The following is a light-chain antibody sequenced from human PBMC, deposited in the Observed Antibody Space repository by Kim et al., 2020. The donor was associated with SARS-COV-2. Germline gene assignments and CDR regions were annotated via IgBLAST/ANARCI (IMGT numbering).Light chain of an antibody. J-gene: IGKJ4*01. CDR2: GAS. Sequence: DIQMTQSPSSVSASVGDRVTITCRASQDISSWLGWYQQKPGKAPKVLIYGASNLQSGVPSRFSGSGSGTDFTLTINSLQPEDFATYYCQQTHRFPLTFGGGTKVDIK. CDR1: QDISSW. CDR3: QQTHRFPLT. V-gene: IGKV1D-12*01.